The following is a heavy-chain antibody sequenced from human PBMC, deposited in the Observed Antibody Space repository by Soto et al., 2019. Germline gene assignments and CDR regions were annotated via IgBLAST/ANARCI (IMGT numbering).Heavy chain of an antibody. V-gene: IGHV1-3*01. CDR3: ARAGQTYGGNCCATHFDY. CDR1: GYTFTSCA. J-gene: IGHJ4*02. CDR2: INAGNGNT. Sequence: QVQLVQSGAEVKKPGASVKVSCKASGYTFTSCAMHWVRQAPGQRLEWMGWINAGNGNTKYSQNFQGRVTITRDTSASTAYMEMSSLRSEATAVYYCARAGQTYGGNCCATHFDYWGQGTLVTVSS. D-gene: IGHD2-15*01.